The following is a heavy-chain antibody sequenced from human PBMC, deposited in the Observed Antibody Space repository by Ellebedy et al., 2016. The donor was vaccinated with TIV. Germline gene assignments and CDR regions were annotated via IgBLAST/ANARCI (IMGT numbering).Heavy chain of an antibody. V-gene: IGHV3-74*01. Sequence: GGSLRLSCAASGFTFSSYWTHWVRQAPGKGLVWVSRIKGDGSITDYADSVKGRFTISRDNAKNTLYLQMNSLRAEDTAVYYCARDFYDFWSGYYYSYFDYWGQGTLVTVSS. CDR1: GFTFSSYW. D-gene: IGHD3-3*01. CDR3: ARDFYDFWSGYYYSYFDY. CDR2: IKGDGSIT. J-gene: IGHJ4*02.